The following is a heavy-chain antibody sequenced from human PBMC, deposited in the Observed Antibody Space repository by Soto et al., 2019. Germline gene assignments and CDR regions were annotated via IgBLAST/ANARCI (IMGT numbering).Heavy chain of an antibody. D-gene: IGHD2-2*01. CDR3: ARGIVVPAAMALYYYYGMDV. V-gene: IGHV1-2*02. CDR1: GYTFTGYY. J-gene: IGHJ6*02. Sequence: GASLQVSCKASGYTFTGYYMHWVRQAPGQGLEWMGWINPNSGGTNYAPKFQGRVTMTRDTSISTAYMELSRLRSDDTAVYYCARGIVVPAAMALYYYYGMDVWGQGTTVTV. CDR2: INPNSGGT.